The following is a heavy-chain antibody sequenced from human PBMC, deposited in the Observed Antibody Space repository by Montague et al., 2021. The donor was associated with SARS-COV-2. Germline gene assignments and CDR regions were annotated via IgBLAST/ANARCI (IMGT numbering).Heavy chain of an antibody. V-gene: IGHV4-39*01. CDR1: GGSVSSRPYY. J-gene: IGHJ6*03. Sequence: SETRSLTCTVSGGSVSSRPYYWGWIRQPPGRGLEWVGSISYRGRTYFXXXLKSRLTISVDSSENQFSLRLSSVTAADTAVYYCASSYYYGSGTYVYNYYMDVWGKGTTVTVSS. D-gene: IGHD3-10*01. CDR3: ASSYYYGSGTYVYNYYMDV. CDR2: ISYRGRT.